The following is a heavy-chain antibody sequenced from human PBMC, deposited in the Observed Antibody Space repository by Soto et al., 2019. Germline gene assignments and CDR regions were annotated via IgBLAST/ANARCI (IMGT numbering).Heavy chain of an antibody. D-gene: IGHD2-2*01. CDR2: IYYSGST. J-gene: IGHJ3*01. CDR3: PRGYCSSTACYEPFHF. CDR1: GGSINSRDYY. Sequence: PSETLSLTCTVSGGSINSRDYYWGWIRQPPGKGLEWIGNIYYSGSTYYNPSLKSRVTVSVDTSKNQFSLRLSSVTAADTAVYYCPRGYCSSTACYEPFHFWGQGTMVTVSS. V-gene: IGHV4-39*01.